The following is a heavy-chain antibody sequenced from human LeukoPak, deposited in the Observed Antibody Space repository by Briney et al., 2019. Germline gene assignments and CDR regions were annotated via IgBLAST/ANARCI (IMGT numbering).Heavy chain of an antibody. V-gene: IGHV3-23*01. CDR1: GFTFSSYA. CDR2: ISGSGGST. CDR3: AKPGSSSSWYDY. J-gene: IGHJ5*01. D-gene: IGHD6-13*01. Sequence: GGSLRLSCAASGFTFSSYAMSWVRQAPGKGLEWVSAISGSGGSTYHADSVKGRFTISRDNSKNTLYLQMNSLRAEDTAVYYCAKPGSSSSWYDYWGQGTLVTVSS.